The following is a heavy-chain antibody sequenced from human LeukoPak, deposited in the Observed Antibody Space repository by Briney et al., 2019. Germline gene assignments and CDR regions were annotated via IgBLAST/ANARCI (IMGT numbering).Heavy chain of an antibody. J-gene: IGHJ6*02. CDR2: INAGNGNT. D-gene: IGHD6-6*01. CDR1: GYTFTSYA. CDR3: ARSSSSPTIYYYYGMDV. Sequence: ASVKVSCKASGYTFTSYAMHWVRQAPGQRLEWMGWINAGNGNTKYSQKFQGRVTITRDTSASTAYMELSSLRSEDTAVYYCARSSSSPTIYYYYGMDVWGQGTTVTVS. V-gene: IGHV1-3*01.